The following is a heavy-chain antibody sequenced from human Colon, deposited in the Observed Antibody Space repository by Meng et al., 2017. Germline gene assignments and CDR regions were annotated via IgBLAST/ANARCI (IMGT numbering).Heavy chain of an antibody. Sequence: QVQLRESGPALVKPSETPSLTCAVSGDSITNHNWWAWVRQPPGKGLEWIGEIPHRGSSAYNPSLKSRVSMSIDKSKNQFSLRLTSVTATDTAVYYCTTLYGDGDSTSWGQGTLVTVSS. V-gene: IGHV4-4*02. D-gene: IGHD4-17*01. CDR2: IPHRGSS. CDR1: GDSITNHNW. J-gene: IGHJ4*02. CDR3: TTLYGDGDSTS.